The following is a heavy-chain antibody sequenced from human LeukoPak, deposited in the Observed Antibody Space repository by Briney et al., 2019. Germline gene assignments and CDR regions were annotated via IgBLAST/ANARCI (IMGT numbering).Heavy chain of an antibody. J-gene: IGHJ4*02. V-gene: IGHV3-23*01. CDR2: ISGGGDNR. D-gene: IGHD3-16*01. CDR1: GFTFSSYA. CDR3: AKGQITRSDRFDY. Sequence: GGSQRLSCAASGFTFSSYAMSWVRQAPGKGLEWVSLISGGGDNRYYADSVKGRFTISRDNPKNTLYLKMNSLRAEDTAVYYCAKGQITRSDRFDYWGQGTLVTVSS.